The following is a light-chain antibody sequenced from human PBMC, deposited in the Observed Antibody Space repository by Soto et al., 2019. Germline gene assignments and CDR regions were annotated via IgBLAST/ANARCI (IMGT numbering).Light chain of an antibody. CDR1: QSVSSSY. V-gene: IGKV3-20*01. CDR3: QQYGSSPYT. Sequence: EIVLTQSPGTLSLSPGERATLSCRASQSVSSSYLAWYQQKPGQAPRLLIYGASSRATGIPDRFSGSGSGTAFTLTISSLEPDDFAVYYCQQYGSSPYTFGQGTKLEIK. CDR2: GAS. J-gene: IGKJ2*01.